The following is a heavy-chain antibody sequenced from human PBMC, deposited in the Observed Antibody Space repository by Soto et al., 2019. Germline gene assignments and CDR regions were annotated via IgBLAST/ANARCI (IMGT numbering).Heavy chain of an antibody. CDR1: GFTFSSYG. CDR3: ARESITMVRGARQNWFDP. CDR2: IWYDGSNK. Sequence: GGSLRLSCAASGFTFSSYGMHWVRQAPGKGLEWVAVIWYDGSNKYYADSVKGRFTISRDNSKNTLYLQMNGLRAEDTAVYYCARESITMVRGARQNWFDPWGQGTLVTVSS. V-gene: IGHV3-33*01. D-gene: IGHD3-10*01. J-gene: IGHJ5*02.